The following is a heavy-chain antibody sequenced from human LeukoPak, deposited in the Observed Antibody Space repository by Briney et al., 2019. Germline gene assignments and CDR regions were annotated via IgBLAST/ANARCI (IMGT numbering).Heavy chain of an antibody. CDR3: ATQSLLAGVPYGYFQH. CDR1: RDSLSDLS. V-gene: IGHV1-24*01. D-gene: IGHD3-10*01. Sequence: ASVKVSCKVSRDSLSDLSMHWVRQAPGKGLEWMGGFDPEDGETFYAQKFQGRVTMTEDTSADTAFMELSSLRSEDTAVYYCATQSLLAGVPYGYFQHWGPGTLVTVSS. J-gene: IGHJ1*01. CDR2: FDPEDGET.